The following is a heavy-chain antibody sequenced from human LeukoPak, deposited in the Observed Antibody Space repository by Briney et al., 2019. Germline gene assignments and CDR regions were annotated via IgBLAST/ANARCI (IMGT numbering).Heavy chain of an antibody. CDR1: GFAFSTAW. J-gene: IGHJ4*02. D-gene: IGHD3-10*01. CDR3: FTHRPWRGVS. CDR2: IKTNIDGGTT. Sequence: GGSLRLSCAASGFAFSTAWMTWVRQAPGRGLEWVGQIKTNIDGGTTDYAAPVKGRFIISRDDSKNRLFLEMNSLKTEDTAVYYSFTHRPWRGVSWGQGTLVTVSS. V-gene: IGHV3-15*01.